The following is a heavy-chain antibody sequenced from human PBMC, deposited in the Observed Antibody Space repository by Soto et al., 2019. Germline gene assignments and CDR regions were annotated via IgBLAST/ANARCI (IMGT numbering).Heavy chain of an antibody. D-gene: IGHD3-9*01. CDR1: GFTFSSYG. CDR2: ISYDGSNK. J-gene: IGHJ5*02. Sequence: QVQLVESGGGAVQPGRSLRLSCAASGFTFSSYGMHWVRQAPGKGLEWVAVISYDGSNKYYADSVKGRFTISRDNSKNTLYLQMNSLRAEDTAVYYCANILTYYDIGFDPWGQGTLVTVSS. CDR3: ANILTYYDIGFDP. V-gene: IGHV3-30*18.